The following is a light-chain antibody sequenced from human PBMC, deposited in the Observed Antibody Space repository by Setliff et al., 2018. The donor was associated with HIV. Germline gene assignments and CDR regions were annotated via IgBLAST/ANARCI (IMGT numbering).Light chain of an antibody. CDR1: SSDVGGYDY. J-gene: IGLJ1*01. CDR2: DVS. CDR3: CSYEITHRFV. V-gene: IGLV2-11*01. Sequence: ALAQPRSVSGSRGQSVTFSCTGASSDVGGYDYVSWYQQHPGKAPKLIIYDVSKRPSGVPARFSGFKSGNTASLTISGLQPEDEADYYCCSYEITHRFVFGTGTKVTVL.